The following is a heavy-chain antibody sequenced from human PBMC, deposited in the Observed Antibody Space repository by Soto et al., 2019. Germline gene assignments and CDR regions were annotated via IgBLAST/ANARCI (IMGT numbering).Heavy chain of an antibody. CDR2: IYTSGST. Sequence: QVQLQESGPGLVKPSETLSLTCTVSGGSIRSYYWSWIRQPAGKGLEWIGRIYTSGSTHYNPSLKRRVTMAVDTSKSQFSRKLSSVTAADTAVYYCARGGYSSGWYAYFAYWGQGTLVTVAS. D-gene: IGHD6-19*01. J-gene: IGHJ4*02. CDR3: ARGGYSSGWYAYFAY. CDR1: GGSIRSYY. V-gene: IGHV4-4*07.